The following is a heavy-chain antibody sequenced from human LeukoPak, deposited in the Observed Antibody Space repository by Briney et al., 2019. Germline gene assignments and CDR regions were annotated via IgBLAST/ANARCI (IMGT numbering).Heavy chain of an antibody. J-gene: IGHJ4*02. CDR2: TSTSGST. V-gene: IGHV4-61*02. Sequence: SETLSLTCSISGVSISSGSYYWSWIRQPAGKELEWIGRTSTSGSTNYNPSLSSLVTISVDTSKNHFSLKLSSLTAADTAVYYCASRRGRYDYWGQGTLVTVSS. D-gene: IGHD5-24*01. CDR1: GVSISSGSYY. CDR3: ASRRGRYDY.